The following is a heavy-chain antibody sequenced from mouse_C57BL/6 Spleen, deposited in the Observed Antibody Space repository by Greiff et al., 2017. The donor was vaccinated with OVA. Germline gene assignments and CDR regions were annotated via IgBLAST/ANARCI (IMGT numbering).Heavy chain of an antibody. CDR3: ARSNYYGSSGYFDV. CDR1: GYTFTGYD. CDR2: IYPNYVST. D-gene: IGHD1-1*01. V-gene: IGHV1-85*01. Sequence: VQLQQSGPELVKPGASVKLSCTASGYTFTGYDINWVKQRPGQGLAWIGWIYPNYVSTTYNQKFKGKATLTVDTSSSTAYMELRSLTSEDSAVYFCARSNYYGSSGYFDVWGTGTTVTVSS. J-gene: IGHJ1*03.